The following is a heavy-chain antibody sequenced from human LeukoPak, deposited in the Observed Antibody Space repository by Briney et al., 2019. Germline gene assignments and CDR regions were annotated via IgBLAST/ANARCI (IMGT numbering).Heavy chain of an antibody. V-gene: IGHV1-24*01. J-gene: IGHJ4*02. D-gene: IGHD2-2*01. CDR1: GYTLTELC. CDR3: ATSHRFPYQLPFDY. CDR2: FDPEDGET. Sequence: ASVKVSCKVSGYTLTELCMHWVRQAPGKGLEWMGGFDPEDGETIYAQKFQGRVTMTEDTSTDTAYMEVSSLRSEDTAVYYCATSHRFPYQLPFDYWGQGTLVTVSS.